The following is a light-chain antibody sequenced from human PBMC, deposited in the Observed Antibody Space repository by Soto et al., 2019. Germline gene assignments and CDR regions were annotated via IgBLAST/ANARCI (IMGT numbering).Light chain of an antibody. CDR3: CSYASSYSLV. CDR2: DVG. J-gene: IGLJ3*02. V-gene: IGLV2-11*01. Sequence: QSALTQPRSVSASPGQSVTISCTGTSSDVGAFNYVSWYQQHPGRAPKLMIYDVGKRPSGVPDRFFGSKSGNTASLTISGLHAEDEADYYCCSYASSYSLVFGGGTKLTVL. CDR1: SSDVGAFNY.